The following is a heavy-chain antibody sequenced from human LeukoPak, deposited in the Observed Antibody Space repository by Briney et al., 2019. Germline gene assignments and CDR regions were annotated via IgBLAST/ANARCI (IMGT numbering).Heavy chain of an antibody. J-gene: IGHJ4*02. CDR2: ITTVGVP. CDR1: GFTFSDYD. Sequence: GGSLRLSCAASGFTFSDYDMHWVRQATGEGLEWLSIITTVGVPYYQDSVKGRFTVSRENAKNSFYLQMNSLRAEDTAVYYCARDRPMYSGSLLDYWGQGTLVTVSS. D-gene: IGHD1-26*01. CDR3: ARDRPMYSGSLLDY. V-gene: IGHV3-13*05.